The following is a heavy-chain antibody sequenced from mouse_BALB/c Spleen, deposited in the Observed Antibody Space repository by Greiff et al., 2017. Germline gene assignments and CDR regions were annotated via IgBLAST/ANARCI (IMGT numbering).Heavy chain of an antibody. Sequence: QVQLQQSGAELMKPGASVKISCKATGYTFSSYWIEWVKQRPGHGLEWIGEILPGSGSTNYNEKFKGKATFTADTSSNTAYMQLSSLTSEDSAVYYCARFDGYYLLFAYWGQGTLVTVSA. D-gene: IGHD2-3*01. V-gene: IGHV1-9*01. J-gene: IGHJ3*01. CDR1: GYTFSSYW. CDR2: ILPGSGST. CDR3: ARFDGYYLLFAY.